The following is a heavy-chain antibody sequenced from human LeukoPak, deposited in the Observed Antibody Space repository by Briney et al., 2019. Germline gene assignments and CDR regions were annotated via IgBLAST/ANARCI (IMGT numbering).Heavy chain of an antibody. CDR3: AKHNGGGIVSYVAPGPPDYFDH. CDR2: IHYSGST. CDR1: GGSNY. J-gene: IGHJ4*02. V-gene: IGHV4-59*08. Sequence: PSETLSLTCTVSGGSNYWSWIRQPPGKGLEWIGHIHYSGSTSYNPSLKSRVTISIDTSKNQLSLKLSSVTAADTAIYYCAKHNGGGIVSYVAPGPPDYFDHWGQGALVTVSS. D-gene: IGHD1-26*01.